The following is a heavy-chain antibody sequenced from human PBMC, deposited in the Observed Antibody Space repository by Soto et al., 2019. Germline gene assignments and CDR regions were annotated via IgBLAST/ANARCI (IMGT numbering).Heavy chain of an antibody. CDR2: INPSGGST. J-gene: IGHJ3*02. Sequence: GXSVKVSCKASGYPFTSYYMHWVRQAPGQGLEWMGIINPSGGSTSYAQKFQGRVTMTRDTSTSTVYMELSSLRSEDTAVYYCERGNTYVAGAFDIWGQGTMVTVSS. CDR3: ERGNTYVAGAFDI. V-gene: IGHV1-46*01. CDR1: GYPFTSYY. D-gene: IGHD6-19*01.